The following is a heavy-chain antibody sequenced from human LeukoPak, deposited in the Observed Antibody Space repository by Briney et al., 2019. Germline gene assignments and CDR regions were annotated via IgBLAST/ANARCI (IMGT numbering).Heavy chain of an antibody. CDR1: GYTFTSYG. Sequence: ASVKVSCKASGYTFTSYGISWVRQAPGQGLEWMGWISAYNGNTNYAQKLQGRVTMTTDTSTSTAYMELRSLGSDDTAVYYCARAWYYYDSSGYYGDYWGQGTLVTVSS. V-gene: IGHV1-18*01. CDR2: ISAYNGNT. D-gene: IGHD3-22*01. J-gene: IGHJ4*02. CDR3: ARAWYYYDSSGYYGDY.